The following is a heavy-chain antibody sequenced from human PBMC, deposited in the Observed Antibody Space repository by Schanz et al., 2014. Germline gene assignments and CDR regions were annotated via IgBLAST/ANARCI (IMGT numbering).Heavy chain of an antibody. CDR3: ARDIQYHYDTSGPVGAFDI. J-gene: IGHJ3*02. D-gene: IGHD3-22*01. CDR2: ISVYNGNT. Sequence: QVQLVQSGAEVKKPGASVKVSCKASGYTFTSYAISWVRQAPGQGLEWMGWISVYNGNTNYAQKLQGRVTMTTDTSTSTAYMELRSLRLDDTAVYYCARDIQYHYDTSGPVGAFDIWGQGTVVTVSS. V-gene: IGHV1-18*04. CDR1: GYTFTSYA.